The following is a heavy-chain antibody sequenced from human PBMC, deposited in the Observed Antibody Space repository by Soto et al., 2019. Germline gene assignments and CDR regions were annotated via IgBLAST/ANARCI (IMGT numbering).Heavy chain of an antibody. D-gene: IGHD6-19*01. CDR3: AKATTNGGWFNPFDS. J-gene: IGHJ4*02. CDR1: GFSFVNYA. V-gene: IGHV3-23*01. Sequence: LRLSCAASGFSFVNYAMNWVRQAPGKGLEWVSGLSGSGTSTYYADSVKGRFTISRDNSRDTLFLQMNSLTADNTAVYYCAKATTNGGWFNPFDSWGQGALVTVSS. CDR2: LSGSGTST.